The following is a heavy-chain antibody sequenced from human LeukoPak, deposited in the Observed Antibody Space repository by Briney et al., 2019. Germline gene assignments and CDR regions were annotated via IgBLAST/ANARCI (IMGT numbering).Heavy chain of an antibody. CDR3: AAEYCSGGSCYDGFDP. D-gene: IGHD2-15*01. Sequence: SVKVSCKASGGTFSSCAISWVRQAPGQGLEWMGRIIPILGIANYAQKFQGRVTITADKSTSTAYMELSSLRSEDTAVYYCAAEYCSGGSCYDGFDPWGQGTLVTVSS. J-gene: IGHJ5*02. CDR1: GGTFSSCA. CDR2: IIPILGIA. V-gene: IGHV1-69*04.